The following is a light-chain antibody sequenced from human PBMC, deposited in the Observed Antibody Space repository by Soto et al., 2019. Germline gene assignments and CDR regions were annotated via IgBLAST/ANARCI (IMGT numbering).Light chain of an antibody. CDR3: QQSYRALWT. J-gene: IGKJ1*01. V-gene: IGKV1-39*01. CDR2: AAS. CDR1: QRISSY. Sequence: DIQITQPPSSLSAYVRHRVTITCRASQRISSYLNWYQQKPEKAPKLLIYAASSLQSGVPSRFSGSGSVTDFTLTICSLQPEDFATCYCQQSYRALWTFGQGTKVDI.